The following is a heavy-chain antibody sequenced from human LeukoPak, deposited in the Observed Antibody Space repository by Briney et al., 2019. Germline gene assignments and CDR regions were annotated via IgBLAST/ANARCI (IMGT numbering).Heavy chain of an antibody. J-gene: IGHJ4*02. CDR1: GFTFSSYE. D-gene: IGHD5-12*01. CDR3: ARGATIFDY. V-gene: IGHV3-48*03. CDR2: ISSSGSTI. Sequence: GGSLRLSCAASGFTFSSYEMNWVRQAPGKGLEWVSHISSSGSTIYYADSVKGRFTISRDNAKNSLYLQMNSLRAEDTAVYYCARGATIFDYWGQGTLVTVSS.